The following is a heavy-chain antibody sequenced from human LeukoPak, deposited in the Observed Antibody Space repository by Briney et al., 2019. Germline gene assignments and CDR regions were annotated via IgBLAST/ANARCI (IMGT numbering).Heavy chain of an antibody. D-gene: IGHD2-15*01. V-gene: IGHV3-23*01. J-gene: IGHJ5*01. Sequence: PGGSLRLSCAASGFTFGSYAMGWVRQAPGKGLEWVSSLSGYGSTTYYADSVKGRFTISRDNSKRTLFIHMRSLRAEDTALYYCAKESRSFESGRWFDYWGQGTLVTVSS. CDR1: GFTFGSYA. CDR2: LSGYGSTT. CDR3: AKESRSFESGRWFDY.